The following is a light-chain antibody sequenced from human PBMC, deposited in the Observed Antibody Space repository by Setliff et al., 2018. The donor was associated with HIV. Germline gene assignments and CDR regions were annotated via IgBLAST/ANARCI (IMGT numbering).Light chain of an antibody. Sequence: QSALTQPRSVSGSPGQSVTISCTGTSSDVGGYNYVSWYQQHPGKAPKLMIYDVSGRTSGVPDRFSGSKSANTASLTISGLQAEDEADYYCCSYAGSYTLYVFGTGTRSPS. CDR1: SSDVGGYNY. CDR2: DVS. J-gene: IGLJ1*01. V-gene: IGLV2-11*01. CDR3: CSYAGSYTLYV.